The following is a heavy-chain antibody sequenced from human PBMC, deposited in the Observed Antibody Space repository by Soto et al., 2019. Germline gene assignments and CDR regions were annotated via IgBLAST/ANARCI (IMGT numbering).Heavy chain of an antibody. D-gene: IGHD3-9*01. CDR2: IYYSGST. CDR1: GGSISSYY. V-gene: IGHV4-59*01. CDR3: ARALILTGYYIHDAFDI. J-gene: IGHJ3*02. Sequence: SATLSLTCTVSGGSISSYYWSWIRQPPGKGLEWIGYIYYSGSTNYNPSLKSRVTISVDTSKNQFSLKLSSVTAADTAVYYCARALILTGYYIHDAFDIWGQGTMVT.